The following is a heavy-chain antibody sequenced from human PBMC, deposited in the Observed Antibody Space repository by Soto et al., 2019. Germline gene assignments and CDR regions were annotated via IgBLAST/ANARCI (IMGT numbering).Heavy chain of an antibody. CDR3: ARYPVPGIAVADY. V-gene: IGHV3-53*02. J-gene: IGHJ4*02. CDR2: INSGGST. CDR1: GFTVSSNY. D-gene: IGHD6-19*01. Sequence: EVQLVETGGGLIQPGGSLRLSCAASGFTVSSNYMSWVRQAPGKGLEWVSVINSGGSTYYADSVKGRFTISRDNSKNTLYLQMNSLRAEDTAVYYCARYPVPGIAVADYWGQGTLVTVSA.